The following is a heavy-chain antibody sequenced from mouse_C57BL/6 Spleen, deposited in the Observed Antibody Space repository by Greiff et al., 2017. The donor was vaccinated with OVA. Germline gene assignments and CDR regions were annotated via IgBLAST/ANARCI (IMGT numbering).Heavy chain of an antibody. V-gene: IGHV1-72*01. CDR3: AREAEDGYDVAWFAY. D-gene: IGHD2-2*01. Sequence: QVQLQQPGAELVKPGASVKLSCKASGYTFTSYWMHWVKQRPGRGLEWIGRIDPNSGGTKYNEKFKSKATLTVDKPSSTAYMQLSSLTSEDSAVYDCAREAEDGYDVAWFAYWGKGTLVTVSA. CDR1: GYTFTSYW. J-gene: IGHJ3*01. CDR2: IDPNSGGT.